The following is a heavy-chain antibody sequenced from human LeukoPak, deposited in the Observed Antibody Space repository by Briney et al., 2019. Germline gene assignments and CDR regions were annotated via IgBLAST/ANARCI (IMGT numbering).Heavy chain of an antibody. D-gene: IGHD6-25*01. CDR1: GYSISSGYY. J-gene: IGHJ4*02. Sequence: SGTLSLTCAVSGYSISSGYYWGWIRQPPGKGLEWIGSIYHSGSTYYNPSLKSRVTISVDTSNNQFSLKLTSVTAADAAVYFCARQLPTAAADTRGYFDYWGQGTVVTVSS. CDR2: IYHSGST. CDR3: ARQLPTAAADTRGYFDY. V-gene: IGHV4-38-2*01.